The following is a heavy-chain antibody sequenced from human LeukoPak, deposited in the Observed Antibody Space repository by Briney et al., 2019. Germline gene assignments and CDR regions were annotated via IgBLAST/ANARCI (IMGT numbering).Heavy chain of an antibody. CDR2: ISGSGGST. CDR1: GFTFSSYA. Sequence: GGSLRLSCAASGFTFSSYAMSWVRQAPGKGLEGVSAISGSGGSTYYADSVKGRFTISRDNSKNTLYLQMNRLRAEDTAVYSCAKRAYYYDSSGYLDAFDIWGQGTMVTVSS. J-gene: IGHJ3*02. V-gene: IGHV3-23*01. D-gene: IGHD3-22*01. CDR3: AKRAYYYDSSGYLDAFDI.